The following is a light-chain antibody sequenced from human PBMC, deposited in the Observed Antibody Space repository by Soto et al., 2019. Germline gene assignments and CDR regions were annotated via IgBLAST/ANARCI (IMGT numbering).Light chain of an antibody. CDR1: SSDVGSYNL. CDR3: CSYAGSSTVV. J-gene: IGLJ2*01. CDR2: EVS. V-gene: IGLV2-23*02. Sequence: QSALTQPASVSGSPGQSITISCTGTSSDVGSYNLVSWYQQHPGKPPKLMIYEVSQRPSVVSNRFSGSKSGNTASLTISGLQAEDEADYYCCSYAGSSTVVFGGGTKLTVL.